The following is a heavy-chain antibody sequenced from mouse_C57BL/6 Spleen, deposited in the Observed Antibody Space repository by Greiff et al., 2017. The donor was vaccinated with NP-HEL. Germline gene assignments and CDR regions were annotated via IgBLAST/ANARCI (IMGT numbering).Heavy chain of an antibody. CDR2: IYPGDGDT. CDR1: GYAFSSSW. CDR3: ARLVATRAMDY. J-gene: IGHJ4*01. D-gene: IGHD1-1*02. V-gene: IGHV1-82*01. Sequence: QVQLQQSGPELVKPGASVKISCKASGYAFSSSWMNWVKQRPGKGLEWIGRIYPGDGDTNYNGKFKGKATLTADKSSSTAYMQLSSLTSEDSAVYFCARLVATRAMDYWGQGTSVTVSS.